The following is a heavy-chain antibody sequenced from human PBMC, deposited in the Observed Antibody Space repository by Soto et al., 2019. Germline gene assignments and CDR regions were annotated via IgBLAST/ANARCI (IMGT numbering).Heavy chain of an antibody. CDR1: GGSISSGSFY. V-gene: IGHV4-31*03. CDR2: ISDSGSS. Sequence: QVQLQESGPGLVKPSQTLTLTCTVSGGSISSGSFYWSLIRQHPGKGLEWIGHISDSGSSYYNPSLESRVTISVDTTKNQFSLKLRAVTAADTAVYFCARTTFYDIFTAYYSLFDYWGQGTLVTVSS. J-gene: IGHJ4*02. CDR3: ARTTFYDIFTAYYSLFDY. D-gene: IGHD3-9*01.